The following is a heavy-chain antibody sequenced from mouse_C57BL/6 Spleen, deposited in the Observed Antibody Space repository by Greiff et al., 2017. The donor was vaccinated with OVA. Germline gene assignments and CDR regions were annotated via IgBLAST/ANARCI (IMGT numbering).Heavy chain of an antibody. CDR1: GYNITDYY. D-gene: IGHD2-3*01. Sequence: VQLQQSGAELVRPGASVKLSCTASGYNITDYYMHWVKQRPEQGLEWIGRIDPEDGDTEYAPKFQGKATMTAETSSTTAYLQLSRLTSEDTAVYFCTTWLLRGKYYYVDYWGQGTTLTVSS. J-gene: IGHJ2*01. V-gene: IGHV14-1*01. CDR3: TTWLLRGKYYYVDY. CDR2: IDPEDGDT.